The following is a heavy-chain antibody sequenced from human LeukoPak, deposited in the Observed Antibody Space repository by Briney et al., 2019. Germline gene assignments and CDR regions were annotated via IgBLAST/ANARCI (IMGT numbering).Heavy chain of an antibody. CDR3: ARDRAYSAFDY. Sequence: GGSLRLSRAVSGFTFRTSWMTWVRQAPGRGLERVAIINPDGSEKYYLESLKGRITISRDNAENSVHLRMNSLKAEDTAIYYCARDRAYSAFDYWGQGTLVTVSS. D-gene: IGHD1-26*01. CDR1: GFTFRTSW. CDR2: INPDGSEK. J-gene: IGHJ4*02. V-gene: IGHV3-7*03.